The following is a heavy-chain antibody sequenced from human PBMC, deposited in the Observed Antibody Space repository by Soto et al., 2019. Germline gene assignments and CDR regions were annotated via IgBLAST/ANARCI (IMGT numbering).Heavy chain of an antibody. D-gene: IGHD6-13*01. Sequence: SETLSLTCTVSGGSISSSSYYWGWIRQPPGKGLEWIGSIYYSGSTYYNPSLKSRVTTSVDTSKNQFSLKLSSVTAADTAVYYCARPSIAAAGTIDYWGQGTLVTVSS. CDR1: GGSISSSSYY. V-gene: IGHV4-39*01. CDR2: IYYSGST. J-gene: IGHJ4*02. CDR3: ARPSIAAAGTIDY.